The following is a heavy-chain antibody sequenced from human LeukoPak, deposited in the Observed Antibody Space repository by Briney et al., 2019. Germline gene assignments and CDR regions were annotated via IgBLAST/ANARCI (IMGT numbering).Heavy chain of an antibody. Sequence: SETLSLTCTVSGGSISSSSYYWGWIRQPPRKGLEWTGSIYYSGSTYYNPSLKSRVTISVDTSKNQFSLKLSSVTAADTAVYYCARVLGVLRYFDWAGNDAFDIWGQGTMVTVSS. D-gene: IGHD3-9*01. V-gene: IGHV4-39*07. CDR3: ARVLGVLRYFDWAGNDAFDI. CDR2: IYYSGST. CDR1: GGSISSSSYY. J-gene: IGHJ3*02.